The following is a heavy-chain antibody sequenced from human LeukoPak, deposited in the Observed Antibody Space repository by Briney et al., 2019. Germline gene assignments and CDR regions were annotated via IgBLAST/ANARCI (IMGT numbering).Heavy chain of an antibody. CDR1: GFTFSSYA. Sequence: GGSLRLSCAASGFTFSSYAMSWVRQAPGKGLEWVSAISGSGGSTYCADSVKGRFTISRDNSKNTRYLQMNSLRAEDTAVYYCAKDLADYGDYEVVYYGMDVWGQGTTVTVSS. V-gene: IGHV3-23*01. D-gene: IGHD4-17*01. CDR3: AKDLADYGDYEVVYYGMDV. J-gene: IGHJ6*02. CDR2: ISGSGGST.